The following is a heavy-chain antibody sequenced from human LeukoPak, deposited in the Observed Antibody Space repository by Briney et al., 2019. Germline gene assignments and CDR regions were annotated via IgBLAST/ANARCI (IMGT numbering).Heavy chain of an antibody. CDR3: AREIAGSFDY. D-gene: IGHD2-21*01. Sequence: SETLSLTCTVSGGSISSSNYYWGRIRQPPGKGLEWIGEINHSGSTNYNPSLKSRVTISVDTSKSQFSLKLSSVTAADTAVYYCAREIAGSFDYWGQGTLVTVSS. V-gene: IGHV4-39*07. J-gene: IGHJ4*02. CDR1: GGSISSSNYY. CDR2: INHSGST.